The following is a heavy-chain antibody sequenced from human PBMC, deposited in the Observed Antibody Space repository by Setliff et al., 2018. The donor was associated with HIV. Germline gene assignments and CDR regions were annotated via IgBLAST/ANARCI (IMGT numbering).Heavy chain of an antibody. J-gene: IGHJ3*02. V-gene: IGHV3-49*03. CDR2: IRDKTYGETT. D-gene: IGHD1-1*01. CDR1: GFTFGDYA. CDR3: ATGTPFDM. Sequence: GGSLRLSCSVSGFTFGDYAMSWFRQAPGKGLEWVGFIRDKTYGETTEYGASVKGRFTISRDDSKSIAYLQMNSLKTEDTAMYYCATGTPFDMWGQGTMVTVSS.